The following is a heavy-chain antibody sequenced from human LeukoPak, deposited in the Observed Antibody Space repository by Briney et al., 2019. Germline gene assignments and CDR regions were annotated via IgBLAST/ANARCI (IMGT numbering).Heavy chain of an antibody. CDR1: GCSISSGYY. CDR2: IYHSGST. D-gene: IGHD5-12*01. Sequence: SETLSLTCAVSGCSISSGYYWGWIRQPPGKGLEWIGSIYHSGSTYYNPSLKSRVTISVDTSKNQFSLKLSSVTAADTAVYYCARLASLGGYDYYFDYWGQGTLVTVSS. J-gene: IGHJ4*02. CDR3: ARLASLGGYDYYFDY. V-gene: IGHV4-38-2*01.